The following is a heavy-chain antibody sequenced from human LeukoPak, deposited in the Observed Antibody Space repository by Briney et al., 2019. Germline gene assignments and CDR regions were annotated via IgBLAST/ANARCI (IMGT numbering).Heavy chain of an antibody. V-gene: IGHV3-48*01. CDR2: VGISSGNT. CDR3: ARDTKYAFDN. J-gene: IGHJ4*02. Sequence: PGGSLRLSCAASGFTFSDYSMNWVRQAPGKGLEWISYVGISSGNTKYADSVKGRFTISGDKAKNSLYLQMNSLRVEDTAVYYCARDTKYAFDNWGQGTLVTASS. D-gene: IGHD2-2*01. CDR1: GFTFSDYS.